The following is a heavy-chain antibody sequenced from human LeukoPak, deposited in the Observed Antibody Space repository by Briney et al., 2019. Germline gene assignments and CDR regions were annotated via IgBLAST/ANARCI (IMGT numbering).Heavy chain of an antibody. CDR3: ARRPIRADI. V-gene: IGHV3-7*05. J-gene: IGHJ3*02. Sequence: GGSLRLSCAASGFTFSSYWMTWVRQAPGKGLEWVANIKEDGSEKYYVDSVKGRFTISRDNAKNSVYLQMDSLRAEDTAVYYCARRPIRADIWGQGTMVIVSS. CDR1: GFTFSSYW. CDR2: IKEDGSEK.